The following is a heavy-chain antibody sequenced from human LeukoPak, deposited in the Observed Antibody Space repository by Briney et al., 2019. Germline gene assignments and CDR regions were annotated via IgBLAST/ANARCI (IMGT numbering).Heavy chain of an antibody. CDR1: GFTFSSYA. D-gene: IGHD3-16*01. V-gene: IGHV3-23*01. CDR3: ASYDYVWGSFGTPFAS. Sequence: GGSLRLSCAASGFTFSSYAMSWVRQAPGKGLEWVSAISGSGGSTYYADSVKGRFTISRDNSKNTLYLQMNSLRAEDTAVYYCASYDYVWGSFGTPFASWGQGTLVTVSS. J-gene: IGHJ4*02. CDR2: ISGSGGST.